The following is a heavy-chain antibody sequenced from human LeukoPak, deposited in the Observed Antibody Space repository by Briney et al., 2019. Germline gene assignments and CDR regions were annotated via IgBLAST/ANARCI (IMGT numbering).Heavy chain of an antibody. V-gene: IGHV5-51*01. J-gene: IGHJ3*02. CDR2: IYPGDSDT. CDR1: GYSFTSYW. D-gene: IGHD2-2*01. CDR3: ASIVVVPAATTDAFDI. Sequence: GESLKISCKGSGYSFTSYWIGWVRQMPGKGLEWMGIIYPGDSDTRYSPSSQGQVTISADKSISTAYLQWSSLKASDTAMYYCASIVVVPAATTDAFDIWGQGTMVTVSS.